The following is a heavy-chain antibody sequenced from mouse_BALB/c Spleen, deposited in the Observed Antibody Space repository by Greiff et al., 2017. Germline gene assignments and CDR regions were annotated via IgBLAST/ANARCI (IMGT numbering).Heavy chain of an antibody. CDR3: ARGSTTATRAMDY. CDR2: ISSGSSTI. V-gene: IGHV5-17*02. Sequence: EVKLQESGGGLVQPGGSRKLSCAASGFTFSSFGMHWVRQAPEKGLEWVAYISSGSSTIYYADTVKGRFTISRDNPKNTLFLQMTSLRSEDTAMYYCARGSTTATRAMDYWGQGTSVTVSS. D-gene: IGHD1-2*01. CDR1: GFTFSSFG. J-gene: IGHJ4*01.